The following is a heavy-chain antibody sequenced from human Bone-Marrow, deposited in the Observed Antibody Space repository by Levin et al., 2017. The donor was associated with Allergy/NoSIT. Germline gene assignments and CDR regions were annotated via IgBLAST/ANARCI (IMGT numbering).Heavy chain of an antibody. CDR1: GYSFTNYW. V-gene: IGHV5-51*01. CDR2: IFPGDSDT. CDR3: ASQPRVTDDYDHYCYMDV. J-gene: IGHJ6*03. Sequence: GESLKISCKGSGYSFTNYWIGWVRQMPGKGLEWMGIIFPGDSDTIYSPSFQGQVTISVDKSINTAFLEWSSLKASDTAMYYCASQPRVTDDYDHYCYMDVWGRGTTVTVSS. D-gene: IGHD5-18*01.